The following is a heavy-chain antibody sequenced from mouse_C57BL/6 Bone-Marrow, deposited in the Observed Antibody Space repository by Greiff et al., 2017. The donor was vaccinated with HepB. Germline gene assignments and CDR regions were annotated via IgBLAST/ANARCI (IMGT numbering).Heavy chain of an antibody. D-gene: IGHD1-1*01. CDR3: ALYGSEYVDY. CDR2: IYPRSGNT. V-gene: IGHV1-81*01. CDR1: GYTFTSYG. J-gene: IGHJ2*01. Sequence: VQLKQSGAELARPGASVKLSCKASGYTFTSYGISWVKQRTGQGLEWIGEIYPRSGNTYYNEKFKGKATLTADKSSSTAYMELRSLTSEDSAVYFCALYGSEYVDYWGQGTTLTVSS.